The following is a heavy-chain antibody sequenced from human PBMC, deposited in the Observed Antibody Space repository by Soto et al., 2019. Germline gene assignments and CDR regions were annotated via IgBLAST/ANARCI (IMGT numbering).Heavy chain of an antibody. Sequence: QLQLQESGPGLVKPSETLSLTCTVSGGSISSSSYYWGWIRQPPGKGLEWIGSIYYSGSTYYNPSLERRVTISVDTSMTQFSLKLSSVTAADTAVYYCASSYGVLRFLEWAEGRFDYWGQGTLVTVSS. CDR3: ASSYGVLRFLEWAEGRFDY. CDR1: GGSISSSSYY. D-gene: IGHD3-3*01. V-gene: IGHV4-39*01. CDR2: IYYSGST. J-gene: IGHJ4*02.